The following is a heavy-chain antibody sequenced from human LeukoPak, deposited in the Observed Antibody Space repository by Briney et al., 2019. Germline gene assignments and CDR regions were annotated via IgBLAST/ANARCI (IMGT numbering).Heavy chain of an antibody. CDR3: ASGYFVHTFDF. CDR2: IYFSGNT. V-gene: IGHV4-39*01. D-gene: IGHD2-2*03. CDR1: GVSIRSTSYY. J-gene: IGHJ4*02. Sequence: KTSETLSLTCTVSGVSIRSTSYYWGWIRQPPGKGLEWIGSIYFSGNTFYNPSLKTRVTISIDTSKSQFSLKLTSVTAADTAIFYCASGYFVHTFDFWGQGTLGTVSS.